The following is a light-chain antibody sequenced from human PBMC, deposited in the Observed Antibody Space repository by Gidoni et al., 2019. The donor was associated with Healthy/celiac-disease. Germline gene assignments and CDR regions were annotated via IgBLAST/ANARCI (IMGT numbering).Light chain of an antibody. CDR2: DAS. CDR1: QDISKY. CDR3: QQYDNLPRYT. V-gene: IGKV1-33*01. Sequence: DIQMTQSPSSLSASVGDRVTITCQASQDISKYLNWYQQKPGKAPKLLIYDASNLETGVPSRFSGSGSGTDFTFTISSLQPEDTATYYCQQYDNLPRYTFGQGTKLEIK. J-gene: IGKJ2*01.